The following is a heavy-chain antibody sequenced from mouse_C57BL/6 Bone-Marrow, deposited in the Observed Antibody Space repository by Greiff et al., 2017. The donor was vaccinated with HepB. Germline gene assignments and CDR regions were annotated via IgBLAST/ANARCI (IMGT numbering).Heavy chain of an antibody. V-gene: IGHV1-53*01. J-gene: IGHJ2*01. CDR2: INPSNGGT. D-gene: IGHD1-1*01. CDR1: GYTFTSYW. CDR3: ARGAYYYGSSYFDY. Sequence: QVQLKQSGTELVKPGASVKLSCKASGYTFTSYWMHWVKQRPGQGLEWIGNINPSNGGTNYNEKFKSKATLTVDKSSSTAYMQLSSLTSEDSAVYYCARGAYYYGSSYFDYWGQGTTLTVSS.